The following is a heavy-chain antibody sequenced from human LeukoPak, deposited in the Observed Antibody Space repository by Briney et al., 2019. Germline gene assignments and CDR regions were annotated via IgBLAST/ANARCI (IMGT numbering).Heavy chain of an antibody. D-gene: IGHD3-22*01. V-gene: IGHV3-15*01. J-gene: IGHJ4*02. CDR3: TTGLNYYDSSGYYYGGVYFDY. CDR2: IKSKTDGGKT. Sequence: GGSLRLSCAASGFTFSNAWMSWVRQAPGKGLEWVGRIKSKTDGGKTDYAAPVKGRFTISRDDSKNTLYLQMNSLKTEDTAVYCCTTGLNYYDSSGYYYGGVYFDYWGQGTLVTVSS. CDR1: GFTFSNAW.